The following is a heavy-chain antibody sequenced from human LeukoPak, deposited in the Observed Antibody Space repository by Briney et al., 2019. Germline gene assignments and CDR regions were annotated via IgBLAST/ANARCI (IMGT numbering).Heavy chain of an antibody. CDR2: ISYDGSNK. D-gene: IGHD1-1*01. CDR1: GFTFSSYG. CDR3: ARGPAGYN. J-gene: IGHJ4*02. Sequence: GGSLRLSCAASGFTFSSYGMHWVRQAPGKGLEWVAVISYDGSNKYYADSVKGRFTISRDNLKNTLYLQMNSLRAEDTAVYYCARGPAGYNWGQGTLVTFSS. V-gene: IGHV3-30*03.